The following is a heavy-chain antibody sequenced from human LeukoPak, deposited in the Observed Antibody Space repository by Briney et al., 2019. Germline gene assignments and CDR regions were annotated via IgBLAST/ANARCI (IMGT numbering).Heavy chain of an antibody. J-gene: IGHJ5*02. CDR2: INHSVNT. CDR3: ARGNRHPSGLWELLPQNWFDP. Sequence: ASETLSLTCAVFGGSFSGYYWSWIRQPPGKGLEWIGEINHSVNTNYNPSLKSRVTISVDPSKNQFSLKLSSLTAADTAVFYCARGNRHPSGLWELLPQNWFDPWGQGTLVTVSS. CDR1: GGSFSGYY. V-gene: IGHV4-34*01. D-gene: IGHD1-26*01.